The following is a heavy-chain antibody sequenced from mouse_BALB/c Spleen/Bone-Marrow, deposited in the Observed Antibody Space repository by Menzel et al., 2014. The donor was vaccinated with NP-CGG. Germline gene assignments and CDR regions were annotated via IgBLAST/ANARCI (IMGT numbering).Heavy chain of an antibody. CDR1: GFTFSNYG. CDR3: ARGVDHYSWFAY. J-gene: IGHJ3*01. Sequence: EVKLEESGGGLVQTGGSLKLSCVVSGFTFSNYGMSWVRQTPDKRLELVANINNNGGSIYYPDSVKGRFTISRDIAKNTLYLQMSSLKSEDTAMYYCARGVDHYSWFAYWGQGTLVTVSA. CDR2: INNNGGSI. D-gene: IGHD1-2*01. V-gene: IGHV5-6-3*01.